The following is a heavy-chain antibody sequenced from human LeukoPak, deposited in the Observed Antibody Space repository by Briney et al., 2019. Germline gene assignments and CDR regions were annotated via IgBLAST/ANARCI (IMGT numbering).Heavy chain of an antibody. V-gene: IGHV3-23*01. D-gene: IGHD2-15*01. CDR2: ISGSGGST. CDR3: ATLGQRYCSGGSCYTSGSSDY. CDR1: GFTFSSYA. J-gene: IGHJ4*02. Sequence: GGSLRLSCAASGFTFSSYAMSWVRHAPGKGLEWVSAISGSGGSTYYADSVKGRFTISRDNSKNTLYLQMNSLRAEDTAVYYCATLGQRYCSGGSCYTSGSSDYWGQGTLVTVSS.